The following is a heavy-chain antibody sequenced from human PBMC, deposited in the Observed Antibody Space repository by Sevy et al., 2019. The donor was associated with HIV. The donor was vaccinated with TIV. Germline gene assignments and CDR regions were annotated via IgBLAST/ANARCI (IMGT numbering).Heavy chain of an antibody. Sequence: ASVKVSCKVSGYTLTELSMHWVRQAPGKGLEWMGGFDPEDGETIYAQKFQGRVTMTEDTSTDTAYMELSSLRSEDTAVDYCETVVGIFGVVTRYYYGGMDVWGQGTTVTVSS. CDR2: FDPEDGET. J-gene: IGHJ6*02. V-gene: IGHV1-24*01. CDR3: ETVVGIFGVVTRYYYGGMDV. CDR1: GYTLTELS. D-gene: IGHD3-3*01.